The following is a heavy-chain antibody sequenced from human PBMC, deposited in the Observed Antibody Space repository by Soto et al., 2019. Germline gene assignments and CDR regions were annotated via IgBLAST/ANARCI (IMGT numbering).Heavy chain of an antibody. CDR1: GGSISSSSYY. Sequence: SETLSLTCTVSGGSISSSSYYWGWIRQPPGKGLEWIGSIYYSGSTYYNPSLKSRVTISVDTSKNQFSLKLSSVTAADTAVYYCARLQSGRNYYYGSGSSYNWFDPWGQGTLVTVSS. D-gene: IGHD3-10*01. CDR3: ARLQSGRNYYYGSGSSYNWFDP. CDR2: IYYSGST. V-gene: IGHV4-39*01. J-gene: IGHJ5*02.